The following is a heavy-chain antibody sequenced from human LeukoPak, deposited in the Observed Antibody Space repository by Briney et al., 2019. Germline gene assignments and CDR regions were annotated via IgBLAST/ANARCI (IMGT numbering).Heavy chain of an antibody. D-gene: IGHD3-10*01. CDR2: INHSGST. V-gene: IGHV4-34*01. J-gene: IGHJ5*02. Sequence: PSETQSLTCAVYGGSFSGYYWSWIRQPPGKGLEWIGEINHSGSTNYNPSLKSRVTISVDTSKNQFSLKLSSVTAADTAVYYCARHYYGSGSYYDWFDPWGQGTLVTVSS. CDR1: GGSFSGYY. CDR3: ARHYYGSGSYYDWFDP.